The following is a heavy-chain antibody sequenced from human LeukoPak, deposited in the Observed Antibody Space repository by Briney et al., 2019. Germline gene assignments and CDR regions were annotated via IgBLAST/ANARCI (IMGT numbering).Heavy chain of an antibody. D-gene: IGHD6-13*01. CDR3: ARALAYNSSSFDY. CDR1: GYSISSGYY. CDR2: IYHSGST. V-gene: IGHV4-38-2*01. Sequence: SETLSLTCAVSGYSISSGYYWGWIRQPPGKRLEWIGSIYHSGSTYYNPSLKSRVSISVDTSKNQFSLKLSSVTAADTAVYYCARALAYNSSSFDYWGQGTLVTVSS. J-gene: IGHJ4*02.